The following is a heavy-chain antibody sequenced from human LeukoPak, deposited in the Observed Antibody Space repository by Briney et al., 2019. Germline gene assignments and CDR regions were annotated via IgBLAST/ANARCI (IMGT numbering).Heavy chain of an antibody. CDR2: INPNSGGT. J-gene: IGHJ6*03. D-gene: IGHD6-13*01. CDR3: ARDLAAAGGYYYYYYMDV. Sequence: GASVKVSCKASGYTFTGYYMHWVRQAPGQGLEWMGWINPNSGGTNYAQKFQGRVTMTRDTSISTAYMELSRLRSDDTAVYYCARDLAAAGGYYYYYYMDVWGKGTTVTVSS. CDR1: GYTFTGYY. V-gene: IGHV1-2*02.